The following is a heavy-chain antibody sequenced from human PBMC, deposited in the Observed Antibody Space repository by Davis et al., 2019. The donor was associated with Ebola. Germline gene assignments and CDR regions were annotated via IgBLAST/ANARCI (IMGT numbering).Heavy chain of an antibody. Sequence: PGGSLRLSCAASGFTFSDYYMSWIRQAPGKGLEWVSYISSSGSTIYYADSVKGRFTISRDNAKNSLYLQMNSLRAEDTAVYYCARESQRYFDWFPASNWGQGTLVTVSS. CDR3: ARESQRYFDWFPASN. V-gene: IGHV3-11*01. CDR2: ISSSGSTI. J-gene: IGHJ4*02. CDR1: GFTFSDYY. D-gene: IGHD3-9*01.